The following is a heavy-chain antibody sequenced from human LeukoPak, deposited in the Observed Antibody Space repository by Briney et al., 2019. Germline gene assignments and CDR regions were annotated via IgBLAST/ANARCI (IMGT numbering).Heavy chain of an antibody. Sequence: GESLKISCKGSGYIITSYWIAWVRQMPGKGLEWMGIIYPGDSDTRYSPSFQGQVTISADKSISTAYLQWSSLKASDTAMYYCARRSGSFQGDYNFDYWGQGTLVTVSS. CDR2: IYPGDSDT. J-gene: IGHJ4*02. D-gene: IGHD1-26*01. V-gene: IGHV5-51*01. CDR1: GYIITSYW. CDR3: ARRSGSFQGDYNFDY.